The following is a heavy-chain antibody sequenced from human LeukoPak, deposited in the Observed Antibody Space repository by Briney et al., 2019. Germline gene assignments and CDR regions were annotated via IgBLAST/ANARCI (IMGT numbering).Heavy chain of an antibody. CDR1: GGSFSGYY. V-gene: IGHV4-34*01. D-gene: IGHD3-22*01. CDR2: IYHSGST. CDR3: ARIPGTYYYDSSGYYFDY. J-gene: IGHJ4*02. Sequence: SETLSLTCAVYGGSFSGYYWSWIRQPPGKGLEWIGSIYHSGSTYYNPSLKSRVTISVDTSKNQFSLKLSSVTAADTAVYYCARIPGTYYYDSSGYYFDYWGQGTLVTVSS.